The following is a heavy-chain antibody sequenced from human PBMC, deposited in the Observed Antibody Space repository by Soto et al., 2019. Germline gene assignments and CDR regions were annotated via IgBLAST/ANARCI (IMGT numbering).Heavy chain of an antibody. D-gene: IGHD1-1*01. CDR1: GYGFTTYG. Sequence: QVHLVQSGAEVKKPGASVKVSCKGSGYGFTTYGITWVRQAPGQGLEWMAWISAHNGNTNYAQKLQGRVTVTRDTTTSTGDMGRESLRSDDTAVYYGARGRYGDYWGQGALVTVSS. V-gene: IGHV1-18*01. J-gene: IGHJ4*02. CDR2: ISAHNGNT. CDR3: ARGRYGDY.